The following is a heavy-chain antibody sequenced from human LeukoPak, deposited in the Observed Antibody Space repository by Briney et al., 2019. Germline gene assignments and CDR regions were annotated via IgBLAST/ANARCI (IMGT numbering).Heavy chain of an antibody. Sequence: GGSLTLSCVASGFTFNIHWMTWVRQAPGKGLELVATIKPDGNDKFLVDSVKGRFTISRDNAKTSLFLQMNSLRAEDTAMYYCTTSEYWGQGALVTVSS. CDR1: GFTFNIHW. CDR3: TTSEY. CDR2: IKPDGNDK. V-gene: IGHV3-7*03. J-gene: IGHJ4*02.